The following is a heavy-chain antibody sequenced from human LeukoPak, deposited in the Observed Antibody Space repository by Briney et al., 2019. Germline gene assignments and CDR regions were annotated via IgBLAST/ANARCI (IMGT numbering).Heavy chain of an antibody. CDR3: TRHHRPHLASSWYFGFDI. J-gene: IGHJ3*02. Sequence: PSETLSLTCTVSGGSVSSGNYYWNWIRQPPGKGLEWIGYIYDSGSTNYNPSLKSRVTISVDTSKNQFSLKLSSLTAADTAMYYCTRHHRPHLASSWYFGFDIWGQGMMVTVSS. V-gene: IGHV4-61*01. CDR1: GGSVSSGNYY. CDR2: IYDSGST. D-gene: IGHD6-13*01.